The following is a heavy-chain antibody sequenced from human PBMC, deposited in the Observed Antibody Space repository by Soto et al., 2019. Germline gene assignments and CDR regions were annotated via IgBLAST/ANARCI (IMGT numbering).Heavy chain of an antibody. V-gene: IGHV5-51*01. CDR1: GYSFTSYW. CDR3: ASTYYYDSSGWAMDAFDI. D-gene: IGHD3-22*01. CDR2: IYPGDSDT. J-gene: IGHJ3*02. Sequence: GESLKISCKGSGYSFTSYWIGWVRQMPGKGLEWMGIIYPGDSDTRYSPSFQGKVTISADKSISTAYLQWSSLKASDTAMYYCASTYYYDSSGWAMDAFDIWGQGTMVTVS.